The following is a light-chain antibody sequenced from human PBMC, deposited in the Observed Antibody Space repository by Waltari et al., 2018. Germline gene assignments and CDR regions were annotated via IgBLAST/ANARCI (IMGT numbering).Light chain of an antibody. CDR3: MQALQTPWT. J-gene: IGKJ1*01. V-gene: IGKV2-28*01. Sequence: DIVMTQSPLPLPVTPGESASISCRSSQSLRHSNGYNYLEWYLQKPGQSPQLLIYLGSNRASGVPDRFSGSGSGTVFTLKITRVEAEDVAVYYCMQALQTPWTFGQGTKVEIK. CDR1: QSLRHSNGYNY. CDR2: LGS.